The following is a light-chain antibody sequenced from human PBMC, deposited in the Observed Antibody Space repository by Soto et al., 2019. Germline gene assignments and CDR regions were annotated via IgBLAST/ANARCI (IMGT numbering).Light chain of an antibody. Sequence: QSALTQPASVSGSPGQSITISCTGTSSDVGGYIYVSWYQQHPGKAPKLMIYDVINRPSGVSNRFSGSKSGNTASLTISGLQAEDEADYYCSSYTSSNTLVFGGGTKLTVL. CDR3: SSYTSSNTLV. V-gene: IGLV2-14*03. CDR2: DVI. J-gene: IGLJ2*01. CDR1: SSDVGGYIY.